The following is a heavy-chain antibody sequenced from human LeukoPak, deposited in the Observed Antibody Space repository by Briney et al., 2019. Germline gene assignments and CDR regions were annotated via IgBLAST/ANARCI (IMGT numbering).Heavy chain of an antibody. J-gene: IGHJ4*02. CDR3: ARGRLSGYVGY. Sequence: PSETLSLTCTVSGGSISSYYWSWIRQPPGKGLEWIGYIYYSGSTNYNPSLKSRVTISVDTSKNQFSLKLSSVTAADTAVYYCARGRLSGYVGYWGQGTLVTVSS. D-gene: IGHD3-22*01. CDR2: IYYSGST. CDR1: GGSISSYY. V-gene: IGHV4-59*01.